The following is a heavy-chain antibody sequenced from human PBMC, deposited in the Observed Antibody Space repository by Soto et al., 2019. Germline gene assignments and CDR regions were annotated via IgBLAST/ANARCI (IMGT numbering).Heavy chain of an antibody. D-gene: IGHD3-22*01. J-gene: IGHJ5*02. V-gene: IGHV4-59*01. CDR1: GGSISHYY. Sequence: SETLSLTCTVSGGSISHYYWSWIRQSPGKGLEWIGYAYYSGSTDYNPSLKSRVTMSVDTSKNQVSLKLNSVTTADTAVYYCARDSSGYYNWFDPWGQGTLVTVSS. CDR2: AYYSGST. CDR3: ARDSSGYYNWFDP.